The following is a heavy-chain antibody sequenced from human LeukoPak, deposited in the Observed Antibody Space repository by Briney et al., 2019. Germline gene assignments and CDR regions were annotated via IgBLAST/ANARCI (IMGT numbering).Heavy chain of an antibody. CDR1: GGSFSGYY. CDR3: ARLGKGIAARNWFDP. D-gene: IGHD6-6*01. J-gene: IGHJ5*02. Sequence: SETLSLTCTVYGGSFSGYYWSWIRQPPGKGLEWIGEINHSGSTNYNPSLKSRVTISVDTSKNQFSLKLSSVTAADTAVYYCARLGKGIAARNWFDPWGQGTLVTVSS. CDR2: INHSGST. V-gene: IGHV4-34*01.